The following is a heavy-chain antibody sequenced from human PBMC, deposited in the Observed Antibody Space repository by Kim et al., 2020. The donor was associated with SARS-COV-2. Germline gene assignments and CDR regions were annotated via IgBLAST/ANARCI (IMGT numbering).Heavy chain of an antibody. J-gene: IGHJ4*02. CDR3: TTELLWFGEFMGFDF. CDR1: GFTFSNAW. D-gene: IGHD3-10*01. V-gene: IGHV3-15*01. CDR2: IKSKTDGGTI. Sequence: GGSLRLSCAASGFTFSNAWMSWVRQAPGKGLEWVGRIKSKTDGGTIDYAAPVKGRFTISRDDSKNTLYLQMNSLKTEDTAVYYCTTELLWFGEFMGFDFWGQGTLVTVSS.